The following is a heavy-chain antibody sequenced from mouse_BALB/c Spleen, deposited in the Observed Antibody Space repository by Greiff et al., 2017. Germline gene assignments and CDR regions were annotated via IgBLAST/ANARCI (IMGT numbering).Heavy chain of an antibody. D-gene: IGHD2-3*01. CDR1: GYTFSSYW. CDR2: ILPGSGST. V-gene: IGHV1-9*01. J-gene: IGHJ2*01. Sequence: QVQLQQSGAELMKPGASVKISCKATGYTFSSYWIEWVKQRPGHGLEWIGEILPGSGSTNYNEKFKGKATFTADTSSNTAYMQLSSLTSEDSAVYYCARRVGYFYFDYWGQGTTLTVSS. CDR3: ARRVGYFYFDY.